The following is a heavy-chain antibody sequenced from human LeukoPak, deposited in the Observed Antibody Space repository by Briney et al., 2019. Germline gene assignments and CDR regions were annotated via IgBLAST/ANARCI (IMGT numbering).Heavy chain of an antibody. CDR2: ISTSGTTI. Sequence: GGSLRLSCAASGFTFSSNSMSWVRQAPGKGLEWVSYISTSGTTIYYADSVKGRFTISRDNAKNSLFLQLNSLRDEDTAVYYCARVRAGHYVDYWGQGILVPFSP. V-gene: IGHV3-48*02. CDR3: ARVRAGHYVDY. J-gene: IGHJ4*02. D-gene: IGHD6-13*01. CDR1: GFTFSSNS.